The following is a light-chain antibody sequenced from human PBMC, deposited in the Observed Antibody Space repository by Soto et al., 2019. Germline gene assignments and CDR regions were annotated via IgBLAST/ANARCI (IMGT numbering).Light chain of an antibody. Sequence: QSVLTQPPSVSAAPGQKVTISCAGSTCNVGKNYVSWYQQIPGTAPKLLIYDSSERPSGIPDRFSGSKSDTSASLDITGLQTGDEADYYCGTWDSSLRAGVFGGGTKVTVL. J-gene: IGLJ2*01. CDR3: GTWDSSLRAGV. V-gene: IGLV1-51*01. CDR2: DSS. CDR1: TCNVGKNY.